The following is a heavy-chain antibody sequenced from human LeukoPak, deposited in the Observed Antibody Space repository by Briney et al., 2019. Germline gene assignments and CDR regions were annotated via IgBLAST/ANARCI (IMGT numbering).Heavy chain of an antibody. J-gene: IGHJ6*03. D-gene: IGHD4-17*01. V-gene: IGHV1-46*01. CDR3: ARGFGAVTTCYYYYMDV. CDR1: GYTFTSYY. Sequence: PWASVKVSCKASGYTFTSYYMHWVRQAPGQGLEWMGIINPSGGSTSYAQKFQGRVTMTRDMSTSTVYMELSSLRSEDTAVYYCARGFGAVTTCYYYYMDVWGKGTTVTVSS. CDR2: INPSGGST.